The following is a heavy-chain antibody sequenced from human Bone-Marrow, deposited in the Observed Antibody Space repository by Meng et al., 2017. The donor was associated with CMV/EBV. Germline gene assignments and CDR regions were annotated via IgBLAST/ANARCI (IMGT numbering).Heavy chain of an antibody. CDR1: GDSVSSNDAT. Sequence: LPFAISGDSVSSNDATWTWIRQSPSRGLEWLGRTYYRSKWYTDYAVSVKGRIAINPDTAKNQFSLQLNSVTPEDTAVYYCLRDGTWGHWGQGTLVTVSS. D-gene: IGHD3-16*01. CDR3: LRDGTWGH. CDR2: TYYRSKWYT. J-gene: IGHJ4*02. V-gene: IGHV6-1*01.